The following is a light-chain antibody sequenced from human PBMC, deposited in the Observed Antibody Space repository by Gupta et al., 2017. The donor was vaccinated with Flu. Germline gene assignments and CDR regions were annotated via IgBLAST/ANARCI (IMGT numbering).Light chain of an antibody. J-gene: IGKJ4*01. CDR1: QSISSY. V-gene: IGKV1-39*01. CDR2: AAS. Sequence: DIQMTHSPSSLSASAGDRVTITCRASQSISSYLNWYQLKPGKAPKLMIFAASRVQSGVASRFSGSGSGTNFTLTISRRQAEDFATYCCQQRDSTPLTFGGGTKVEIK. CDR3: QQRDSTPLT.